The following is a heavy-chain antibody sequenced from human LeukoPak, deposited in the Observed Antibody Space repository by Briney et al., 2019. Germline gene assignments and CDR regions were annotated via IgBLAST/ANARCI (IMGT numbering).Heavy chain of an antibody. V-gene: IGHV3-23*01. J-gene: IGHJ6*03. CDR1: GFTFSSYA. D-gene: IGHD1-26*01. Sequence: GGSLRLSCAASGFTFSSYAMSWVRQAPGKGLEWVSAIRGSGDRTHYADSVKGRFTISRDNSKNALYLQMNSLRAEDTAVYYCAKDSKIVGATFRSYHYMDVWGKGTAVTVSS. CDR2: IRGSGDRT. CDR3: AKDSKIVGATFRSYHYMDV.